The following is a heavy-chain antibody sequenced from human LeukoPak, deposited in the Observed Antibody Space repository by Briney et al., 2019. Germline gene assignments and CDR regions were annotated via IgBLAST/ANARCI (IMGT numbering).Heavy chain of an antibody. Sequence: GGSLRLSCAASGFTFSSYAMSWVRQAPGKGLEWVSAISGSGGSTYYADSVKGRLTISRDNSKNTLYLQMNSLRAEDTAVYYCAKDPMLGVNYYFDYWGQGTLVTVSS. CDR1: GFTFSSYA. J-gene: IGHJ4*02. V-gene: IGHV3-23*01. CDR3: AKDPMLGVNYYFDY. D-gene: IGHD3-16*01. CDR2: ISGSGGST.